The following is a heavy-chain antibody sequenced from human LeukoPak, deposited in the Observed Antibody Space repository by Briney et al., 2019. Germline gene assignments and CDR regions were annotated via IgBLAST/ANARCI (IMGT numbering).Heavy chain of an antibody. Sequence: GGSLRLSCAASGFTFRSYEMNWVRQAPGKGLEWVSSISSSSSYIYYADSVKGRFTISRDNAKNSLYLQMNSLRAEDTAVYYCARGVVAAAGRTFDFWGQGTLVTVSS. V-gene: IGHV3-21*01. CDR2: ISSSSSYI. J-gene: IGHJ4*02. CDR3: ARGVVAAAGRTFDF. CDR1: GFTFRSYE. D-gene: IGHD6-13*01.